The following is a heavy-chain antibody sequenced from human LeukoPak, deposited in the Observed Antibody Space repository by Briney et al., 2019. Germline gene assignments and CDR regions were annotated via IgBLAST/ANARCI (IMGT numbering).Heavy chain of an antibody. CDR2: IYYSGST. CDR1: SSSISSYY. CDR3: ARAGYSYGLPFDY. D-gene: IGHD5-18*01. Sequence: SETLSLTCTVSSSSISSYYWSWIRQPPGEGLEWIGYIYYSGSTNYNPSLKRRVTISVDTSKNQFSLKLSSVTAADTAVYYCARAGYSYGLPFDYWGQGTLVTVSS. V-gene: IGHV4-59*01. J-gene: IGHJ4*02.